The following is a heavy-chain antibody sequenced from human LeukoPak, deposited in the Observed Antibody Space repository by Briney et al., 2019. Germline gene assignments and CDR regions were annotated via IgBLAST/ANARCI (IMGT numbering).Heavy chain of an antibody. CDR3: ARNSGSNRPVDC. CDR1: GFTFSSYW. Sequence: PGGSLRLSCAASGFTFSSYWMSWVRQAPGKGLVWISGTNTDGSTTRYADSAKGRFTISRDNANNTLYLQMNSLRAEDTAVYYCARNSGSNRPVDCWGQGTLVAVSS. CDR2: TNTDGSTT. D-gene: IGHD1-26*01. V-gene: IGHV3-74*01. J-gene: IGHJ4*02.